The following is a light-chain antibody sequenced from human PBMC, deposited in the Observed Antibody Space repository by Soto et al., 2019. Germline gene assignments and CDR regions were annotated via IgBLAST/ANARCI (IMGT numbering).Light chain of an antibody. Sequence: EIVMTQSPATLSVSPGERATLSCRASQSVNSNLAWYQQKPGQAPRLLLYDVSTRATGIPARFSGSGSGTEFTLTISSLQSEDFAIYYCQQYNNWPYTFGQGTKVDIK. CDR2: DVS. CDR1: QSVNSN. J-gene: IGKJ2*01. CDR3: QQYNNWPYT. V-gene: IGKV3-15*01.